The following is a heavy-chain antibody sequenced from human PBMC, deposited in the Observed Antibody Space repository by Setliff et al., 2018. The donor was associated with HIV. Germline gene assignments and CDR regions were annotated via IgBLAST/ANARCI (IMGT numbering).Heavy chain of an antibody. V-gene: IGHV1-69*13. CDR3: AKHWRIESDNSDAFDV. CDR2: IIPMYNIP. J-gene: IGHJ3*01. Sequence: SVKVSCKTSGGTLSNYVITWVRQAPGQGLEWMGMIIPMYNIPAYAQKFQGRVTFTADESTSTAYMELSSLRSEDTAFYFCAKHWRIESDNSDAFDVWGQGTLVTVSS. CDR1: GGTLSNYV. D-gene: IGHD1-20*01.